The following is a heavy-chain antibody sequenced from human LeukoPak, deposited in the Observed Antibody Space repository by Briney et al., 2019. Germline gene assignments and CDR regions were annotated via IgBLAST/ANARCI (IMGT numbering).Heavy chain of an antibody. CDR1: GGSISSSTYY. CDR3: ARGYSKSRFDP. V-gene: IGHV4-39*07. CDR2: IYSSGST. D-gene: IGHD1-14*01. Sequence: SSETLSLTCTVSGGSISSSTYYWGWIRQPPGKGLEWIGNIYSSGSTYYNTSLKSRVTISVDTSKNQFSLKLSSVTAADTAVYYCARGYSKSRFDPWGQGTLVTVSS. J-gene: IGHJ5*02.